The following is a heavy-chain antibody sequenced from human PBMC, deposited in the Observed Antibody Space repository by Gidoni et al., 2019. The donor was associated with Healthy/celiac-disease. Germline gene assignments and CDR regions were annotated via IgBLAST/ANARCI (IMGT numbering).Heavy chain of an antibody. CDR2: IYYSGST. CDR3: ATKPAATDYYYYGMDV. D-gene: IGHD2-2*01. Sequence: QVQLQESGPGLVKPSPTLSLTCTFSGGSISSCGYYWSWRRQHPGTGREWIGYIYYSGSTYYNPSLKSRVTISVDTSKNQFSLKLSSVTAADTAVYYCATKPAATDYYYYGMDVWGQGTTVTVSS. V-gene: IGHV4-31*03. CDR1: GGSISSCGYY. J-gene: IGHJ6*02.